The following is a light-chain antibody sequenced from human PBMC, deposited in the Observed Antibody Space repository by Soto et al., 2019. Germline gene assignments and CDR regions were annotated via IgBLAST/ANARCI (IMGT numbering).Light chain of an antibody. CDR1: QSVSSN. V-gene: IGKV3-15*01. Sequence: EIVMTQSPATLSVSPGEGATLSCRASQSVSSNLAWYQQKPGQAPRLLIYGASTRATGVPARFSGSVSGTAFTLTISSLQSEDFAVYYCQQYNNWSPWTFGQGTKVEIK. CDR3: QQYNNWSPWT. J-gene: IGKJ1*01. CDR2: GAS.